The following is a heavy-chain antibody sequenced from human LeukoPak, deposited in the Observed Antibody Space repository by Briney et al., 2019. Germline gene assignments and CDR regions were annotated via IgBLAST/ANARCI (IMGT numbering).Heavy chain of an antibody. CDR1: GVSIGSYF. J-gene: IGHJ4*02. D-gene: IGHD1-26*01. Sequence: SETLSLTCTVSGVSIGSYFWXXXXQPPGXGLEWIXYIDNRGSXXYXPSPKSXXXXSVDTSKNQFSLKLNSVTAADTAVYYCARGGSYTPYWGQGTLVTVSS. CDR2: IDNRGSX. CDR3: ARGGSYTPY. V-gene: IGHV4-4*08.